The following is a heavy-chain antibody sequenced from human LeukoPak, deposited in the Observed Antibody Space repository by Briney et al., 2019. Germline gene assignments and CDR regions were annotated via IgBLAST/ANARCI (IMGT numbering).Heavy chain of an antibody. J-gene: IGHJ3*02. CDR3: AVDSRNYRGAFDI. D-gene: IGHD3-22*01. V-gene: IGHV3-66*01. CDR2: IYIGGST. CDR1: GFTVSSNY. Sequence: GGSLRLSCAASGFTVSSNYMSWVRQAPGKGLEWVSVIYIGGSTYYADSVKGRFTISRDNSKNTLYLQMNSLRVEDTAVYYCAVDSRNYRGAFDIWDQGTMVTVSS.